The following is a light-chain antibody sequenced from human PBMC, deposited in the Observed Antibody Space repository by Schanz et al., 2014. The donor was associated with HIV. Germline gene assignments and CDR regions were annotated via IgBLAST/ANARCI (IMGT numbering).Light chain of an antibody. J-gene: IGLJ2*01. CDR2: TNN. CDR3: AAWDDSLSGPV. Sequence: QSVLTQPPSVSGAPGQRVTISCTGSSSNIGAGYDVHWYQQLPGTAPKLLIYTNNHRPSGVPDRFSGSKSGTSASLAISGLQSEDEADYYCAAWDDSLSGPVLGGGTKLTVL. CDR1: SSNIGAGYD. V-gene: IGLV1-44*01.